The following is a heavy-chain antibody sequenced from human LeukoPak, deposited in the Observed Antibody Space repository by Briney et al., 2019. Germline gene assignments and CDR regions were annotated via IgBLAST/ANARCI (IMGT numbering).Heavy chain of an antibody. CDR1: GYTLSTYA. D-gene: IGHD4-17*01. J-gene: IGHJ6*03. CDR3: ARTKTTVLYYYYYMDV. CDR2: IIPIFGTA. V-gene: IGHV1-69*13. Sequence: GASVKVSCKASGYTLSTYAISWVRQAPGQGLERMGGIIPIFGTANYAQKFQGRVTITADESTSTAYMELSSLRSEDTAVYYCARTKTTVLYYYYYMDVWGKGTTVTVSS.